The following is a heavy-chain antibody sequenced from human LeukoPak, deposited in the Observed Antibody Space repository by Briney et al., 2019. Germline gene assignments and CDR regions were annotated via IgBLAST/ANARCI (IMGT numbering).Heavy chain of an antibody. CDR3: ARVRYSDSSVLTRKRSYYFDY. V-gene: IGHV4-4*07. CDR1: GGSISSYY. Sequence: ASETLSLTCTVSGGSISSYYWSWIRQPAGKGLESIGHISTSGSTNYNPSLKSRVTMSVDTSKNQFSLKLSSVTAADTAVYYCARVRYSDSSVLTRKRSYYFDYWGQGTLVTVPS. J-gene: IGHJ4*02. CDR2: ISTSGST. D-gene: IGHD3-22*01.